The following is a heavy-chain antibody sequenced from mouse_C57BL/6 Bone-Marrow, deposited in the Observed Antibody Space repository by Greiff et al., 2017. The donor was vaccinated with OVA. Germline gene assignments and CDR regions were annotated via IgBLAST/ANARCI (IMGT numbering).Heavy chain of an antibody. J-gene: IGHJ1*03. V-gene: IGHV1-18*01. CDR2: INPNNGGT. D-gene: IGHD2-4*01. CDR3: ARDYDYAWYFDV. Sequence: EVQLQQSGPELVKPGASVKIPCKASGYTFTDYNMDWVKQSHGKSLEWIGDINPNNGGTIYNQKFKGKATLTVDKSSSTAYMELRSLTSEDTAVYYCARDYDYAWYFDVWGTGTTVTVSS. CDR1: GYTFTDYN.